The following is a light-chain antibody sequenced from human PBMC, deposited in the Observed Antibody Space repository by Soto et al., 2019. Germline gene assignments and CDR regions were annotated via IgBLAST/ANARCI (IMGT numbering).Light chain of an antibody. Sequence: QSVLTQPASVSGSPGQSITISCTGTSSDVGGHNFVSWYQQHPGKAPKLMIYEVTYRPSGVSNRFSGSKSGNTSSLTISGLLAEDEANYYCASRTASTFVLFGGGTKVTVL. J-gene: IGLJ3*02. CDR3: ASRTASTFVL. CDR1: SSDVGGHNF. CDR2: EVT. V-gene: IGLV2-14*03.